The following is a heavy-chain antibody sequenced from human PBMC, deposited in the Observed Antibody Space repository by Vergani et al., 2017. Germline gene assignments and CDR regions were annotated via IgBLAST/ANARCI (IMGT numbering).Heavy chain of an antibody. CDR3: GSGLMFSGWYDY. CDR1: GGSFSGYY. D-gene: IGHD6-19*01. J-gene: IGHJ4*02. Sequence: QVQLQQWGAGLLKPSETLSLTCAVYGGSFSGYYWSWIRQPPGKGLEWIGEINHSGSTNYHPALKSRVTISVAPSEKHFSLKLSSGAAADTAVYYCGSGLMFSGWYDYWGQGTLVTVSS. V-gene: IGHV4-34*01. CDR2: INHSGST.